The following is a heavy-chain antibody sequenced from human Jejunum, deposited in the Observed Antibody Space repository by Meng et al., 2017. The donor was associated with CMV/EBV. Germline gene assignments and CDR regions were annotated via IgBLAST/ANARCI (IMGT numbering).Heavy chain of an antibody. Sequence: ASGFTVSTNYMSWVRQAPGKGLEWVSVIYRGGTTYYADSVKGRFTISRDNSKNTLYLQMNSLRADDTAVYYCAKVAMIRGVVFDFWGQGTLVTVSS. CDR3: AKVAMIRGVVFDF. V-gene: IGHV3-53*01. D-gene: IGHD3-10*01. CDR1: GFTVSTNY. J-gene: IGHJ4*02. CDR2: IYRGGTT.